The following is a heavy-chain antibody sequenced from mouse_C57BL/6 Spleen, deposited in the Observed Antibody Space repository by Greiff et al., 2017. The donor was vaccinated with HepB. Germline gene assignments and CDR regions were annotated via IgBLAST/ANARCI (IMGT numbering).Heavy chain of an antibody. J-gene: IGHJ2*01. CDR1: GYAFSSSW. V-gene: IGHV1-82*01. Sequence: VQLQESGPELVKPGASVKISCKASGYAFSSSWMNWVKQRPGKGLEWIGRIYPGDGDTNYNGKFKGKATLTADKSSSTAYMQLSSLTSEDSAVYCSARVGWLLRYSDYWGQGTTLTVSS. CDR2: IYPGDGDT. D-gene: IGHD2-3*01. CDR3: ARVGWLLRYSDY.